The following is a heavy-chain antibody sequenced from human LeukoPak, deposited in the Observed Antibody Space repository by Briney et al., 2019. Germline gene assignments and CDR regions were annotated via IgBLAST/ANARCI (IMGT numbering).Heavy chain of an antibody. D-gene: IGHD4-23*01. CDR2: IHSSDSYI. Sequence: PGGSLRLSCAASGFTFSSFYMNWVRQAPGKGLEWVSSIHSSDSYINYAGSVRGRFTISRDNAKSSLYLQMNSLRAEDTAVYYCARGVLGYGRNDAFDIWGQGTMVTVSS. CDR3: ARGVLGYGRNDAFDI. CDR1: GFTFSSFY. V-gene: IGHV3-21*01. J-gene: IGHJ3*02.